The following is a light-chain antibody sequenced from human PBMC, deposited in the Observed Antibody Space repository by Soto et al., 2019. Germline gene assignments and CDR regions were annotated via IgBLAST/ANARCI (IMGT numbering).Light chain of an antibody. J-gene: IGLJ1*01. CDR1: SSDVVAYDY. CDR3: SSYTINSTPLYV. V-gene: IGLV2-14*01. CDR2: DVN. Sequence: QSVLTQPASVSGSPGQSIAISCTGTSSDVVAYDYVSWYQQHAGKAPKLMIYDVNNRPSGVSNRFSGSKSGNTASLTISGLQAEDDADYYSSSYTINSTPLYVFGTVTKVTVL.